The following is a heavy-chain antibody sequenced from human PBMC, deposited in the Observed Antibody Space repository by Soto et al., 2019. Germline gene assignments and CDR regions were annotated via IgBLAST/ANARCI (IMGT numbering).Heavy chain of an antibody. CDR2: INRDGSSI. CDR1: GFTFSSYW. V-gene: IGHV3-74*01. J-gene: IGHJ4*02. D-gene: IGHD6-13*01. Sequence: GGSLRLSCAASGFTFSSYWMHWVSHAPGKGLVWVSRINRDGSSINYADSARGRVTISRDNAKNTLYLQVNGLRAEDTAVYYCAREIATTGEYYFDYWGQGILVTVSS. CDR3: AREIATTGEYYFDY.